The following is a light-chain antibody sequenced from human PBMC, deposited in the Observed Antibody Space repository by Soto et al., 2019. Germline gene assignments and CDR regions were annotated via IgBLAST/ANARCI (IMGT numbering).Light chain of an antibody. V-gene: IGKV3-20*01. Sequence: EIGLTQSPGTLSLSPGEGATLSCRASRTVTVNSLAWYQQTPGQTPRLLIYAASTRDTGIPDRFNGSGSGTDFVLTISRLEPEDFAMYYCELYGDSPFSSGPGTKVDI. CDR2: AAS. CDR1: RTVTVNS. J-gene: IGKJ3*01. CDR3: ELYGDSPFS.